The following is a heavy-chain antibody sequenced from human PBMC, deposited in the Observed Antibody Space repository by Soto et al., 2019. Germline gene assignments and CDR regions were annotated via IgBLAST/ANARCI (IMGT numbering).Heavy chain of an antibody. D-gene: IGHD1-20*01. J-gene: IGHJ4*02. CDR3: ARRYNAFDY. Sequence: EVQLVESGGGLVQPGGSLRLSCAASGFTFSDYYMDWVRQAPGKGREWVGRTRNKANSYTTEYAASVKGRFTISRDDSKNSLYLQMNSLETEDTAVYYCARRYNAFDYWGQGTLVTVSS. CDR2: TRNKANSYTT. V-gene: IGHV3-72*01. CDR1: GFTFSDYY.